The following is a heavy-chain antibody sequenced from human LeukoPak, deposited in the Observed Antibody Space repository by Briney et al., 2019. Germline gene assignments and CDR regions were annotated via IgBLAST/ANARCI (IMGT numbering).Heavy chain of an antibody. J-gene: IGHJ4*02. CDR1: GFTVSSNY. V-gene: IGHV3-53*01. D-gene: IGHD3-22*01. CDR3: AKAGYDSSGYYPNYFDY. Sequence: GGSLRLSCAASGFTVSSNYMSWVRQAPGKGLEWVSVIYSGGSTYYADSVKGRFTISRDNSKNTLYLQMNSLRAEDTAVYYCAKAGYDSSGYYPNYFDYWGQGTLVTVSS. CDR2: IYSGGST.